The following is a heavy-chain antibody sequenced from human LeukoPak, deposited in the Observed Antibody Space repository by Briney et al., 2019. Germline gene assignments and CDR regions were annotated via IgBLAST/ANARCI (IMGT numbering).Heavy chain of an antibody. J-gene: IGHJ4*02. Sequence: GESLKISCTISGYNFANYGIGWVRQMPGKGLEWMGIIYPGDSDTRYSPSFQGQVTISADKSISTAYLQWSSLKASDTAMYYCARPVAGTRGRYFDYWGQGTLVTVSS. D-gene: IGHD6-13*01. CDR2: IYPGDSDT. CDR3: ARPVAGTRGRYFDY. V-gene: IGHV5-51*01. CDR1: GYNFANYG.